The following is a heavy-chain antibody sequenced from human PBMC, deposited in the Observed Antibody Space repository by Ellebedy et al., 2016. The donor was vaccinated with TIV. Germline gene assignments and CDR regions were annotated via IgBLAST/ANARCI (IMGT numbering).Heavy chain of an antibody. J-gene: IGHJ2*01. CDR3: ARVTGDWYFDL. Sequence: SETLSLXXAVSGGSISSGGYSWSWIRQPPGKGLEWIGYIYHSGSTYYNPSLKSRVTISVGRSKNQFSLKLSSVTAADTAVYYCARVTGDWYFDLWGRGTLVTVSS. CDR1: GGSISSGGYS. V-gene: IGHV4-30-2*01. D-gene: IGHD3-10*01. CDR2: IYHSGST.